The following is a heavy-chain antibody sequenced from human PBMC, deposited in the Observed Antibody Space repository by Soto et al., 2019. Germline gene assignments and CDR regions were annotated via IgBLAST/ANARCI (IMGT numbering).Heavy chain of an antibody. CDR2: ISFDGSNK. CDR1: GFTFSSYA. V-gene: IGHV3-30-3*01. Sequence: QVQLVESGGGVVQPGRSLRLSCAASGFTFSSYAMHWVRQAPGKGLEWVAVISFDGSNKYYADSVKDRFTVSRDNSKNPLYVQMNSVRAEDTALYYCGRDRRFGNGYNLGFDYWGQGTLFTVPS. CDR3: GRDRRFGNGYNLGFDY. J-gene: IGHJ4*02. D-gene: IGHD5-12*01.